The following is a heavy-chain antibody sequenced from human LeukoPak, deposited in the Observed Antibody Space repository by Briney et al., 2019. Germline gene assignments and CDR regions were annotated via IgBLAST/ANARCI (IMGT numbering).Heavy chain of an antibody. CDR2: IYYCGST. J-gene: IGHJ6*02. CDR3: ARRGRRSSSYLGMDV. Sequence: SETLSLTCTVSGGSISSYYWSWIRQPPGKGLEWIGYIYYCGSTNYNPSLKSRVTISVDTSKNQFSLKLSSVTAADTAVYYCARRGRRSSSYLGMDVWGQGTTVTVSS. V-gene: IGHV4-59*08. CDR1: GGSISSYY. D-gene: IGHD6-13*01.